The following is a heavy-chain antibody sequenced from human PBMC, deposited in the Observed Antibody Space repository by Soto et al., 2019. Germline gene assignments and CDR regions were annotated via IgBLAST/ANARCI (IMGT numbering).Heavy chain of an antibody. CDR1: GFFISSGNY. CDR2: IFHGGNT. CDR3: ARARWYDAFDV. Sequence: NPSETLSLTCAVSGFFISSGNYWGWIRKPPGKGLGWIGSIFHGGNTYYNPSLKSRVTISVDMSKNQFSLKLNSVTAADTAVYYCARARWYDAFDVWGQGTVVTVSS. V-gene: IGHV4-38-2*01. J-gene: IGHJ3*01. D-gene: IGHD2-15*01.